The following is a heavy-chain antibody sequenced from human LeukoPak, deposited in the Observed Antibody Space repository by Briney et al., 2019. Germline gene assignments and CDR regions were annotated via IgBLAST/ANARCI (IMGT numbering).Heavy chain of an antibody. CDR1: GFTFSNYG. V-gene: IGHV3-30*04. J-gene: IGHJ4*02. CDR3: ARDVTIGAAKYFDD. D-gene: IGHD4-17*01. CDR2: ISHDGSWQ. Sequence: GGSLRLSCADSGFTFSNYGMHWVRQAPGKGLEWVAVISHDGSWQNYADSVKGRFTISRDDSKNTLYLQMSSLRADDTAIYYCARDVTIGAAKYFDDWGQGTLVTVSS.